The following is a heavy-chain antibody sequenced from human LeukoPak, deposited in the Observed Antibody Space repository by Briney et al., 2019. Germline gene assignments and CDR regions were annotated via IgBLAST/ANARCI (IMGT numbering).Heavy chain of an antibody. CDR3: AKTPFASDSSGWSLIFDY. V-gene: IGHV3-23*01. Sequence: GGSLRLSCAASGFTFSSYAMSWVRQAPGKGLEWVSAISGGGGSTYYADSVKGRFTISRDNSKNTLSLQMNSLRAEDTAVYYCAKTPFASDSSGWSLIFDYWGQGTLVTVSS. CDR2: ISGGGGST. J-gene: IGHJ4*02. CDR1: GFTFSSYA. D-gene: IGHD6-19*01.